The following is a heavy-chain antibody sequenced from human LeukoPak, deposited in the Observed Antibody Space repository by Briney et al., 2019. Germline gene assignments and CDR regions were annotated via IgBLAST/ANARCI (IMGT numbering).Heavy chain of an antibody. V-gene: IGHV4-59*02. CDR3: ARSGALIGYLY. J-gene: IGHJ4*02. Sequence: PSETLSLTCTVSGGSVSTYYWSWIRQPPGKGLEWIGYIFYSGNTNYNPSLKSRVTISVDTSKNQFSLKLSSVTAADTAVYYCARSGALIGYLYWGQGTLVTVSS. D-gene: IGHD3-9*01. CDR1: GGSVSTYY. CDR2: IFYSGNT.